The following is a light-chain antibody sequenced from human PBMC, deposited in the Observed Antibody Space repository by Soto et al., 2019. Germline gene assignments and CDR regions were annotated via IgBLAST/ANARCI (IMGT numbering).Light chain of an antibody. CDR2: EVS. Sequence: QSALTQPASVSGSPGQSITISCAGTSSDVGGFNYVSWYQQHPGKAPKLMISEVSNRPSGVSNRFSGSKSGNTASLTVSGLQADDEADYYCSSYTTSRTVLFGGGTKLTVL. CDR3: SSYTTSRTVL. CDR1: SSDVGGFNY. V-gene: IGLV2-14*01. J-gene: IGLJ2*01.